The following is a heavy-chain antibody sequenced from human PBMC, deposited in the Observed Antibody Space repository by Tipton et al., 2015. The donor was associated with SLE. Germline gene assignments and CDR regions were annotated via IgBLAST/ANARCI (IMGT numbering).Heavy chain of an antibody. V-gene: IGHV4-59*01. Sequence: TLSLTCTVSGGSISSYYWSWIRQPPGKGLEWIGYIYYSGSTNYAQKFQGRVTMTSDTSISTAYMELSRLTSDDTAVYYCARAYFYDTSGYLPGYWGQGTLVTVSS. CDR3: ARAYFYDTSGYLPGY. J-gene: IGHJ4*02. D-gene: IGHD3-22*01. CDR1: GGSISSYY. CDR2: IYYSGST.